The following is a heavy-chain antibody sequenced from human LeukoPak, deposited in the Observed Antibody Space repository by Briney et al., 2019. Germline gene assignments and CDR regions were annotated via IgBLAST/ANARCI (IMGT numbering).Heavy chain of an antibody. CDR2: INHSGST. CDR1: GXSFSGYY. J-gene: IGHJ5*02. V-gene: IGHV4-34*01. CDR3: ARTPTPVLLWFGETKGNWFDP. D-gene: IGHD3-10*01. Sequence: SETLSLTCAVYGXSFSGYYRSWIRQPPGKGLESIGEINHSGSTNYNPSLKSRVTISVDTSKNQFSLKLSSVTAADTAVYYCARTPTPVLLWFGETKGNWFDPWGQGTLVTVSS.